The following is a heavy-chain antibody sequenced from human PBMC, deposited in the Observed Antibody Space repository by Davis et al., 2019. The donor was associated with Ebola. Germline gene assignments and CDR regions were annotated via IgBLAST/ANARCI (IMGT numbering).Heavy chain of an antibody. CDR1: GYTFTSYW. CDR3: ARDLACTGGVCYEYYFDY. J-gene: IGHJ4*02. V-gene: IGHV1-3*01. CDR2: INAGNGNT. D-gene: IGHD2-8*02. Sequence: ASVKVSCKASGYTFTSYWIGWVRQAPGQRLEWMGWINAGNGNTKYSQKFQGRVTITRDTSASTAYMELSSLRSEDTAVYYCARDLACTGGVCYEYYFDYWGQGTLVTVSS.